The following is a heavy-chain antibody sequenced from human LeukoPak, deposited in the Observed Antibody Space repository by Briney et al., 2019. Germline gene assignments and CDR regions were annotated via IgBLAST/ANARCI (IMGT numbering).Heavy chain of an antibody. V-gene: IGHV3-30*18. CDR1: GFTFSSYA. Sequence: GGSLRLSCAASGFTFSSYAMSWVRQAPGKGLEWVAVISYDGSNKYYADSVKGRFTISRDNSKNTLYLQMNSLRAEDTAVYYCAKDFGAQTGPTPYYYYGMDVWGQGTTVTVSS. D-gene: IGHD3-3*01. CDR3: AKDFGAQTGPTPYYYYGMDV. CDR2: ISYDGSNK. J-gene: IGHJ6*02.